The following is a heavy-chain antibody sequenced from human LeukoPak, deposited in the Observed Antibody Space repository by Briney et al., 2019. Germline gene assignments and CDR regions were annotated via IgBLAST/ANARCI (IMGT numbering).Heavy chain of an antibody. CDR1: GFTFSSYA. CDR3: AKDPEQQLDYNWFDP. D-gene: IGHD6-13*01. J-gene: IGHJ5*02. V-gene: IGHV3-23*01. Sequence: PGGSLRLSCAASGFTFSSYAMSWVRQAPGKGLEWVSAISGRGDTTYYADSVKGRFTISRDNSKNTLYLQMNSLRVEDTAVYYCAKDPEQQLDYNWFDPWGQGTLVTVSS. CDR2: ISGRGDTT.